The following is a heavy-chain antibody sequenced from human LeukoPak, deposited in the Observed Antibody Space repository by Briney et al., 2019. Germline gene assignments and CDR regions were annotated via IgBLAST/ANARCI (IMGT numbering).Heavy chain of an antibody. D-gene: IGHD4-17*01. Sequence: SETLSLTCAVYGGSFSGYYWSWIRQPPGKGLEWIGEINHSGSTNYNPSLKSRVTISVDTSKNQFSLKLSSVTAADTAVYYCARVAISTVTLSFDYWGQGTLVTVSS. CDR3: ARVAISTVTLSFDY. CDR2: INHSGST. V-gene: IGHV4-34*01. J-gene: IGHJ4*02. CDR1: GGSFSGYY.